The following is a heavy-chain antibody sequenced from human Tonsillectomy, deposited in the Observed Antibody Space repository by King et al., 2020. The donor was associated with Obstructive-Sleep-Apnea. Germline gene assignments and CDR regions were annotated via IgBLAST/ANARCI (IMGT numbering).Heavy chain of an antibody. Sequence: QLVESGGGVVQPGRSLRLSCAASGFTFSSYGMHWVRQAPGKGLEWGAVIWYDGSNKYYADSVKGRFTISRDNSKNTLYLQMDSLRAEDTAVYYCAALYDSSGYSGYWGQGTLVTVSS. CDR2: IWYDGSNK. D-gene: IGHD3-22*01. J-gene: IGHJ4*02. CDR3: AALYDSSGYSGY. V-gene: IGHV3-33*01. CDR1: GFTFSSYG.